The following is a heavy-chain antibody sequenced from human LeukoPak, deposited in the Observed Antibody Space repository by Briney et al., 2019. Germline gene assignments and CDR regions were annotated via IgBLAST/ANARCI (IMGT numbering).Heavy chain of an antibody. CDR2: ISGSGGST. CDR3: AKDQHYYDSSGYHSY. D-gene: IGHD3-22*01. CDR1: GFTFSSYA. J-gene: IGHJ4*02. V-gene: IGHV3-23*01. Sequence: GGSLRLSCAVSGFTFSSYAMSWVRQAPGKGLEWVSAISGSGGSTYYADSVKGRFTISRDNSKNTLYLQMNSLRAEDTAVYYCAKDQHYYDSSGYHSYWGQGTLVTVSS.